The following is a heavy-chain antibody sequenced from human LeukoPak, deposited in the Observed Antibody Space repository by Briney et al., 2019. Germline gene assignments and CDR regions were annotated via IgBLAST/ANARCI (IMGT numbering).Heavy chain of an antibody. Sequence: SVKVSCKASGGTFSSYAISWVRQAPGQGLEWMGRIIPIFGIANYAQRFQGRVTITADKSTSTAYMELSSLRSEDTAVYYCARDGGYLDAFDIWGQGTMVTVSS. CDR2: IIPIFGIA. V-gene: IGHV1-69*04. D-gene: IGHD5-12*01. J-gene: IGHJ3*02. CDR1: GGTFSSYA. CDR3: ARDGGYLDAFDI.